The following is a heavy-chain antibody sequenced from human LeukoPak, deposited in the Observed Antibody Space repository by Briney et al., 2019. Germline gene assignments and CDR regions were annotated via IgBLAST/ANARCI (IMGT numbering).Heavy chain of an antibody. CDR2: IYTSGST. V-gene: IGHV4-4*07. CDR3: AREEVGATIGWFDP. D-gene: IGHD1-26*01. Sequence: PSETLSLTCTVSGGSISSYYWSWIRQPPGKGLEWIGRIYTSGSTNYNPSLKSRVTMSVDTSKNQFSLKLSSVTAADTAVYYCAREEVGATIGWFDPWGQGTLVTVSS. CDR1: GGSISSYY. J-gene: IGHJ5*02.